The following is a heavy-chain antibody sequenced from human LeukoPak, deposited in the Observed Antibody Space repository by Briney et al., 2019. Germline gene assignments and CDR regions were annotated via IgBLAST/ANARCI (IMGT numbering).Heavy chain of an antibody. CDR1: GGSLSGSY. CDR3: TRARRDSGYYKVDY. V-gene: IGHV4-34*01. D-gene: IGHD3-3*01. J-gene: IGHJ4*02. Sequence: SETLSLTCAVYGGSLSGSYWSWIRQPPGKGLEWIGEINHSGSANYNPSLKSRVTLSIDKSKNQFSLNLNSVTAADTAVYYCTRARRDSGYYKVDYWGQGTLVTVSS. CDR2: INHSGSA.